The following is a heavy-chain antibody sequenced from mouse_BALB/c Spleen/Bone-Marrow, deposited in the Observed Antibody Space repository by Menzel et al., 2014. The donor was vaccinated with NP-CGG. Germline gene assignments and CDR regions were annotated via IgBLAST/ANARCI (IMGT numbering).Heavy chain of an antibody. CDR3: ARKGADYEDY. CDR1: GYTFTSYW. J-gene: IGHJ2*01. Sequence: VQGVESGAELVKPGASVKLSCKASGYTFTSYWMYWVKQRPGQGLEWIGEINPSNGRTNYNEKFKTKVTLTVDKSSNTAYMQLSRLTSEDSAVYYCARKGADYEDYWGQGTTLTVSS. D-gene: IGHD2-4*01. V-gene: IGHV1S81*02. CDR2: INPSNGRT.